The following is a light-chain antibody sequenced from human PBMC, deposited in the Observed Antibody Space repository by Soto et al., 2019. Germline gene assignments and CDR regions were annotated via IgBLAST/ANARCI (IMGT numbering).Light chain of an antibody. CDR1: SSDVGGYNY. J-gene: IGLJ2*01. V-gene: IGLV2-8*01. CDR3: TAYAGTNPPVV. CDR2: EVT. Sequence: QSALTQPPSASGSPGQSVTISCTGTSSDVGGYNYVSWYQHHPGKAPKLIIYEVTKRPSGVPDRFSGSKSGSTASLTVSGLQAEDEADYYCTAYAGTNPPVVFGGGTKLTVL.